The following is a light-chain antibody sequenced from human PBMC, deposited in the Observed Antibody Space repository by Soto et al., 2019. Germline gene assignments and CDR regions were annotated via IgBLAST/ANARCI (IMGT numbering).Light chain of an antibody. CDR2: KLS. CDR1: QSLVHSDGNTY. CDR3: MQDTQAYT. V-gene: IGKV2-24*01. J-gene: IGKJ2*01. Sequence: DIVLTQTPLSSPVTLGQPASISCRSSQSLVHSDGNTYFNWLQPRPGQPPRLLIYKLSKRFPGVPDRFSGSGSGTDFTLKISRVEAEDVGVYYGMQDTQAYTVGQGTKLEIK.